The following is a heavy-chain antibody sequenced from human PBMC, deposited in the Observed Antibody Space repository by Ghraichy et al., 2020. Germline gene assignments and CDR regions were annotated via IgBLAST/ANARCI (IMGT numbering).Heavy chain of an antibody. Sequence: SGPTLVKPTQTLTLTCSFSGFSLSTYGMRVSWIRQPPGKALEWLARVDWDEDKFYSTFLQTRLTISKDTSKNQVVLTMTNMDPVDTATYYCARMSPSCGGTCVDYWGLGTLVTVSS. V-gene: IGHV2-70*04. CDR2: VDWDEDK. CDR3: ARMSPSCGGTCVDY. D-gene: IGHD2-21*01. CDR1: GFSLSTYGMR. J-gene: IGHJ4*02.